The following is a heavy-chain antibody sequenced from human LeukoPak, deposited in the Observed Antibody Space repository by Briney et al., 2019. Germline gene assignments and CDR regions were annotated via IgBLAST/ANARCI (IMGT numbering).Heavy chain of an antibody. V-gene: IGHV3-48*01. CDR3: ARGGYDPDY. CDR1: GFTFSSYS. Sequence: GGSLRLSCAASGFTFSSYSMNWVRQAPGKGLKWVSYISSSSSTIYYADSVKGRFTISRDNAKNSLYLQMNSLRAEDTAVYYCARGGYDPDYWGQGTLVTVSS. D-gene: IGHD1-1*01. J-gene: IGHJ4*02. CDR2: ISSSSSTI.